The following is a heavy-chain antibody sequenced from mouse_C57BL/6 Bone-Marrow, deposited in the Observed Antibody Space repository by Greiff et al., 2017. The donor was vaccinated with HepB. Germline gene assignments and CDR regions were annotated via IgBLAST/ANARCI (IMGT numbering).Heavy chain of an antibody. V-gene: IGHV1-50*01. CDR3: ARHYSPYYYAMDY. Sequence: QVQLKQPGAELVKPGASVKLSCKASGYTFTSYWMQWVKQRPGQGLEWIGEIDPSDSYTNYNQKFKGKATLTVDTSSSTAYMQLSSLTSEDSAVYYCARHYSPYYYAMDYWGQGTSVTVSS. CDR2: IDPSDSYT. J-gene: IGHJ4*01. D-gene: IGHD2-12*01. CDR1: GYTFTSYW.